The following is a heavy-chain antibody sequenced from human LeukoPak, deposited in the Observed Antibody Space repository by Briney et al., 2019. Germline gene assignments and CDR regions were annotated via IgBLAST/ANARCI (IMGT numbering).Heavy chain of an antibody. CDR3: ARVTYYYGPGRQDEFDY. D-gene: IGHD3-10*01. V-gene: IGHV1-18*01. CDR2: ISFYNGDT. Sequence: VASVTVSCKASGLSLTHDGISWVRQAPGQGLVWMGWISFYNGDTLYAQNFQGRLTVTTDTSTSTAYMELTSLTSDDTAIYFCARVTYYYGPGRQDEFDYWGQGTLVTVSS. J-gene: IGHJ4*02. CDR1: GLSLTHDG.